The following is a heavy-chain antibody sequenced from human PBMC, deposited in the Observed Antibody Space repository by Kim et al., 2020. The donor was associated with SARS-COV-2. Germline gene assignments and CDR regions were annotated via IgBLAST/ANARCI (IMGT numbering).Heavy chain of an antibody. CDR3: ARTRITMIVVVTHFDY. V-gene: IGHV4-31*02. D-gene: IGHD3-22*01. Sequence: SRKSRVTISVETSKNQFSLKLSYVTAADTAVYYCARTRITMIVVVTHFDYWGQGTLVTVSS. J-gene: IGHJ4*02.